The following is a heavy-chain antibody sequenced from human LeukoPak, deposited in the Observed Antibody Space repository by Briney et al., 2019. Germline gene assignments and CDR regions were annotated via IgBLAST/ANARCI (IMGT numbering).Heavy chain of an antibody. V-gene: IGHV4-59*01. D-gene: IGHD6-19*01. CDR3: ARDAGIAVAGTYYYYGMDV. J-gene: IGHJ6*02. Sequence: SETLSLTCTVSGASISSYYWSWIRQPPGKGLDWIGYIYYSVSTNYNPSLKTRVTISVDTSKNQFSLKLSSVTAADTAVYYCARDAGIAVAGTYYYYGMDVWGQGTTVTVSS. CDR1: GASISSYY. CDR2: IYYSVST.